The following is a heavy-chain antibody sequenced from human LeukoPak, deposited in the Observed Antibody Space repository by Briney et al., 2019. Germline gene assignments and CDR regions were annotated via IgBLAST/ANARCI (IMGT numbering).Heavy chain of an antibody. CDR1: GGSISSYY. CDR2: IYYSGST. V-gene: IGHV4-59*01. Sequence: SETLSLTCTVSGGSISSYYWSWIRQPPGKGLEWIGYIYYSGSTNYNPSLKSRVTISVDTSKNQFSLKLSSVTAADTAVYYCARALEYSTPTDAFDIWGQGTMVTVSS. J-gene: IGHJ3*02. CDR3: ARALEYSTPTDAFDI. D-gene: IGHD5-18*01.